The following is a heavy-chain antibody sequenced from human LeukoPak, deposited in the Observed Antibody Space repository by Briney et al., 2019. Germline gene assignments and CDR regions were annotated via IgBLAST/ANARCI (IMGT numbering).Heavy chain of an antibody. V-gene: IGHV3-7*01. D-gene: IGHD2-2*02. CDR2: IKQDGSEK. Sequence: PGGSLRLSCAASGFTFSSYWMSWVRQAPGKGLEWVANIKQDGSEKYYVDSVKGRFTISRDNAKNSLYLQMNSLRAEDTAVYYCARDREGCSSTSCYNFDYWGQGTLVTVSS. CDR3: ARDREGCSSTSCYNFDY. J-gene: IGHJ4*02. CDR1: GFTFSSYW.